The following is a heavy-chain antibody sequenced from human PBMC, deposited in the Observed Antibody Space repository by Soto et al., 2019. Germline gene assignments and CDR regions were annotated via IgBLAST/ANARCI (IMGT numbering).Heavy chain of an antibody. J-gene: IGHJ4*02. Sequence: EVQLSESGGGLVQPGGSLRLSCAASGFTFSTYAMSWVRQAPGKGLEWVSGIRGSGDSTHYADSVKGRFTISRDNSKNTLYLHMNNLRVDDTAVYYFAKSLYGGLDYWGQGTLVTVSS. CDR2: IRGSGDST. CDR3: AKSLYGGLDY. V-gene: IGHV3-23*01. D-gene: IGHD4-17*01. CDR1: GFTFSTYA.